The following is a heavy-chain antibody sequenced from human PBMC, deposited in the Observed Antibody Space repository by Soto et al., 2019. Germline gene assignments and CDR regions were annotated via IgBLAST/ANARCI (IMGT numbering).Heavy chain of an antibody. CDR3: ARARYDSSGYYYFDY. J-gene: IGHJ4*02. CDR1: GGSISGYY. CDR2: IYYSGST. Sequence: PSETLSLTCTVSGGSISGYYWSWIRQPPGKGLEWIGYIYYSGSTIYNPSLKSRVTISVDTSKNQFSLKLGSVAAADTAVYYCARARYDSSGYYYFDYWGQGTLVTVSS. D-gene: IGHD3-22*01. V-gene: IGHV4-59*01.